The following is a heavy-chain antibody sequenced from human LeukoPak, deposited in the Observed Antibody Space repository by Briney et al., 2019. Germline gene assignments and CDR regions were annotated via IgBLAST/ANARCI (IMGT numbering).Heavy chain of an antibody. Sequence: GGSLRLSCAASGFTFSSYSMNWVRQAPGKGLEWVSSISSSSSYIYYADSVKGRFTISRDNAKNSLYLQMNSLRAEDTAVYYCARDLEGAVVPAALAYWGQGTLVTVSS. CDR1: GFTFSSYS. V-gene: IGHV3-21*01. D-gene: IGHD2-2*01. CDR2: ISSSSSYI. CDR3: ARDLEGAVVPAALAY. J-gene: IGHJ4*02.